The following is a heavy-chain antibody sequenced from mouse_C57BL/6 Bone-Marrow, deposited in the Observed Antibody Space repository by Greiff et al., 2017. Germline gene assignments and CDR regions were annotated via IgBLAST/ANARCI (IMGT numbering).Heavy chain of an antibody. V-gene: IGHV14-2*01. CDR2: IDPEDGET. CDR1: GFNFKDYY. D-gene: IGHD2-4*01. CDR3: ARSRDDYDRAPWFAY. J-gene: IGHJ3*01. Sequence: EVQRVESGAELVKPGASVKLSCTASGFNFKDYYMHWVKQRTEQGLEWIGRIDPEDGETKYAPKFQGKATITADPSSNTAYLQLSSLTSEDTAVYYCARSRDDYDRAPWFAYWGQGTLVTVSA.